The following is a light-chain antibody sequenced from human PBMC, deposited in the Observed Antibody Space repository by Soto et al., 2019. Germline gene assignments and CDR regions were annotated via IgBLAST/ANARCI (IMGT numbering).Light chain of an antibody. V-gene: IGKV1-5*01. CDR1: QTVNTW. Sequence: DIQMTRSPSTLSASVGDRVPITCRASQTVNTWLAWYQQKPGKAPKVLIFDASSLKTGVPSRFSGSGSGTEFTLTISNLQPDDFATYYCQQYDSYSSGPFGQGTKVDIK. CDR3: QQYDSYSSGP. CDR2: DAS. J-gene: IGKJ1*01.